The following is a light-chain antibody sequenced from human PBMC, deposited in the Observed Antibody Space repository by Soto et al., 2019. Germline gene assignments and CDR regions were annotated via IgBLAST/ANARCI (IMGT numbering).Light chain of an antibody. CDR3: QQYDNTPLT. V-gene: IGKV4-1*01. CDR2: WAS. CDR1: QSVLYSSSNKDY. Sequence: EIVMNQSPDSLAGSLGESATINCKSSQSVLYSSSNKDYLAWYQQKPGQPPKLLFYWASTRESVVPDRFRGSGAGTDFYFTISSLQAEDVAMYYCQQYDNTPLTFGGGTKVEFK. J-gene: IGKJ4*01.